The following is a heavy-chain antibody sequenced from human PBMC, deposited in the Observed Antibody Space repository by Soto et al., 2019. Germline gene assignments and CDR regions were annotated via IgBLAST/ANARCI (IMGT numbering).Heavy chain of an antibody. V-gene: IGHV1-46*03. Sequence: QVQLVQSGAEVKKPGASVKVACKASGYIFTNYYIHWVRQAPGQGLEWMGIINLSADRTSYAQKFQGRFTVTIDTSTSTVYMELGSLRSEDTAVYYWVIDPSSGYRSFDYWGQGTLVTVSS. D-gene: IGHD3-22*01. CDR3: VIDPSSGYRSFDY. J-gene: IGHJ4*02. CDR1: GYIFTNYY. CDR2: INLSADRT.